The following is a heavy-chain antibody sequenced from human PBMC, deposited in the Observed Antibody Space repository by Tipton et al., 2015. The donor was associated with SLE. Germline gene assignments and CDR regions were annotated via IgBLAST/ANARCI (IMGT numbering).Heavy chain of an antibody. J-gene: IGHJ5*02. CDR1: GGSISSGGYY. CDR2: IYYSGST. D-gene: IGHD3-22*01. Sequence: LRLSCTVSGGSISSGGYYWSWIRQHPGKGLEWIGYIYYSGSTYYNPSLKSRVTISVDTSKNQFSLKLSSVTAADTAVYYCAREPYYYDSSGYYVSWFDPWGQGTLVTVSS. CDR3: AREPYYYDSSGYYVSWFDP. V-gene: IGHV4-31*03.